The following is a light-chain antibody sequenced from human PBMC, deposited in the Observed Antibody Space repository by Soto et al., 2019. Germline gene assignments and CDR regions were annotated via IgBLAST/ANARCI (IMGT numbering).Light chain of an antibody. CDR1: SSDIGYYNY. Sequence: QSALTQPASVSGSPGQSITISCTGTSSDIGYYNYVSWYQQHPGKAPKLMIYEGSKRPSGISHRFSGSKSDNTASLTISGLRAEDEAHYHCCSYAGSRTFVFGGGTKLTVL. CDR2: EGS. CDR3: CSYAGSRTFV. V-gene: IGLV2-23*01. J-gene: IGLJ2*01.